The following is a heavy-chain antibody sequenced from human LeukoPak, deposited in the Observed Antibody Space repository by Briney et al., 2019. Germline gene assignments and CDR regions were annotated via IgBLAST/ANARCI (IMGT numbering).Heavy chain of an antibody. CDR2: INPNSGGT. CDR1: GYTFTGYY. CDR3: ATESVGVAAAGFGVD. Sequence: ASVKVSCKASGYTFTGYYMHWVRQAPGQGLEWMGWINPNSGGTNYAQKFQGRVTMTRDTSISTAYMELSRLRSDDTAVYYCATESVGVAAAGFGVDWGQGTLVTVSS. V-gene: IGHV1-2*02. J-gene: IGHJ4*02. D-gene: IGHD6-13*01.